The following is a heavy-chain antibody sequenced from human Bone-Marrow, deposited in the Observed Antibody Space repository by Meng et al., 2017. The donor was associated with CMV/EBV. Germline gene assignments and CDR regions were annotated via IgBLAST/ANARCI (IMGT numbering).Heavy chain of an antibody. Sequence: ASVKVSCKASGYSFTSYDINWVRQATGQGLEWMGWVNPNSGNTGYAQKFQGRVTMTRYTSISTAYMELSSLRSEDTAGYYCVRSRWELGGGAFDIWGQGTTVTVSS. V-gene: IGHV1-8*01. CDR3: VRSRWELGGGAFDI. CDR1: GYSFTSYD. CDR2: VNPNSGNT. J-gene: IGHJ3*02. D-gene: IGHD1-26*01.